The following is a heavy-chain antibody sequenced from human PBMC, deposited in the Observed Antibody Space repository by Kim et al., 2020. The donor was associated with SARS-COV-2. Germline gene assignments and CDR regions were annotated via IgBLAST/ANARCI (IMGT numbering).Heavy chain of an antibody. CDR2: IYYSGST. D-gene: IGHD3-22*01. Sequence: SETLSPTCTVSGGSVSSGSYYWSWIRQPPGKGLEWIGYIYYSGSTNYNPSLKSRVTISVDTSKNQFSLKLSSVTAADTAVYYCTRASDYDSSGADGMDVWGQGTTVTVSS. V-gene: IGHV4-61*01. J-gene: IGHJ6*02. CDR3: TRASDYDSSGADGMDV. CDR1: GGSVSSGSYY.